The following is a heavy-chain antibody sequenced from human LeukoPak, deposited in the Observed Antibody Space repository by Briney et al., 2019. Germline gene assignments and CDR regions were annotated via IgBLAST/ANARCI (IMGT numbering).Heavy chain of an antibody. CDR3: ARHRRTYSWYFDL. J-gene: IGHJ2*01. D-gene: IGHD2-21*01. CDR2: VFYSGST. CDR1: GGSISSSDCF. Sequence: SETLSLTCTVSGGSISSSDCFWGWIRQPPGKGLEWIGTVFYSGSTYYNPSLKSRVTISIDTSKNQFSLKLSSVTAADTSIYYCARHRRTYSWYFDLWGRGTLVTVSS. V-gene: IGHV4-39*01.